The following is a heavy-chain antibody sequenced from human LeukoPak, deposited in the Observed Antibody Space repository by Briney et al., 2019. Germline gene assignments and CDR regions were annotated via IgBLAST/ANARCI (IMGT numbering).Heavy chain of an antibody. D-gene: IGHD3-22*01. CDR3: ARGDYYDSSGYYNPPFDY. CDR2: IYYSGST. CDR1: GGSISSYY. Sequence: PSETLSLTCTVSGGSISSYYWSWIRQPPGKGLEWIGYIYYSGSTNYNPSLKSRVTISVDTSKNQFSLKLSSVTAADTAVYYCARGDYYDSSGYYNPPFDYWGQGTLVTVSS. J-gene: IGHJ4*02. V-gene: IGHV4-59*08.